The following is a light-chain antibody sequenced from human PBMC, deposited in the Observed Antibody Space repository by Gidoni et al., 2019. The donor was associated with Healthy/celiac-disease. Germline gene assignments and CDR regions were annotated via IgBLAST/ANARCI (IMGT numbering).Light chain of an antibody. J-gene: IGKJ4*01. CDR2: GAS. V-gene: IGKV3-20*01. Sequence: IVLTQSPGTLSLSPGERATLSCRASQSVSSSYLAWYQQKPGQAPRLLIYGASSRATGITERFSGSGSGTDFTITISRLEHEDFAVYYCQQYGSSPPVTFGGGTKVEIK. CDR3: QQYGSSPPVT. CDR1: QSVSSSY.